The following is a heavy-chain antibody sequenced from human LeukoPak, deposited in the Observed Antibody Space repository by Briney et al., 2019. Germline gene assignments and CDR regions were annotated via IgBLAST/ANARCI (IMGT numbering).Heavy chain of an antibody. CDR3: ARAGIAAAGNNWFDP. D-gene: IGHD6-13*01. CDR2: ISSSSSYI. CDR1: GFTFSSYS. Sequence: GGSLRLSCAASGFTFSSYSMNWVRQAPGKGLEWVSSISSSSSYIYYADSVKGRFTISRDNAKNSLYLQMNSLRAEDTAVYYCARAGIAAAGNNWFDPWGQGTLVTVSS. V-gene: IGHV3-21*01. J-gene: IGHJ5*02.